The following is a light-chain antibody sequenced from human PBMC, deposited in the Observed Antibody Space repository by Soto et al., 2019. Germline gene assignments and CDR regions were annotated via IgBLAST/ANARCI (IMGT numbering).Light chain of an antibody. J-gene: IGLJ2*01. V-gene: IGLV4-69*01. Sequence: QPVLTQSPSASASLGASVKLTCTLSSGHSSYAIAWHQQQPEKGPRYLMKLNSDGSHSKGDGIPDRFSGSSSGAERYLTISSLQSEDEADSDCQTWGTGVVFGGGTKLTVL. CDR1: SGHSSYA. CDR2: LNSDGSH. CDR3: QTWGTGVV.